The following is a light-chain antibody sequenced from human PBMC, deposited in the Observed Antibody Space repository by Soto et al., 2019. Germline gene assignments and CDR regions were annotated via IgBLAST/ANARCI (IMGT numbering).Light chain of an antibody. CDR3: SSSTTRTSLL. Sequence: QSALTQPASVSGSPGQSITISCTGTSSDVVAYNYVSWYQLHPGKAPRLMIYAVSNRPSGVSNRFSGSKSGNTASLTISGLQAEDEAEYFCSSSTTRTSLLFGGGTKLTVL. CDR2: AVS. J-gene: IGLJ3*02. CDR1: SSDVVAYNY. V-gene: IGLV2-14*01.